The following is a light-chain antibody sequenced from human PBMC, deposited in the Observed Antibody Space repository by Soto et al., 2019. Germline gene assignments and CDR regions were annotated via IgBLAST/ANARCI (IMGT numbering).Light chain of an antibody. CDR3: SPPRGISTLVV. CDR2: DVS. V-gene: IGLV2-14*01. J-gene: IGLJ2*01. Sequence: QSALTQPASVSGSPGQAITISCTGTSSDVGGYNYVCWYQQYPGKAPKLIIYDVSNRPSGISNRFSGSRAGNTASLTISGLQAEDEADYYCSPPRGISTLVVFGGGTKLTVL. CDR1: SSDVGGYNY.